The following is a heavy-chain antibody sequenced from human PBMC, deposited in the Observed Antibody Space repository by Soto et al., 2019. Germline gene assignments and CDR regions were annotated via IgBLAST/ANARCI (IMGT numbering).Heavy chain of an antibody. CDR2: ISAYNGNT. Sequence: QVQLVQSGAEVKKPGASVKVSCKASGYTFTSYGISWVRQAPGQGLEWMGWISAYNGNTNYAQKLQGRFTMTTDTSTSTAYMELRSLRSDDTAVYYCARGDIVVVVAAEVPYFDYWGQGTLVTVSS. CDR3: ARGDIVVVVAAEVPYFDY. V-gene: IGHV1-18*01. CDR1: GYTFTSYG. J-gene: IGHJ4*02. D-gene: IGHD2-15*01.